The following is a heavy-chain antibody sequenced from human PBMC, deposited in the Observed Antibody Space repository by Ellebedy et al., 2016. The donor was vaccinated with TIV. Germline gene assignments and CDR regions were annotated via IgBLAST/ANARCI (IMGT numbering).Heavy chain of an antibody. D-gene: IGHD2-8*01. Sequence: ASVKVSXXASGYTFTNYGISWVRQAPGQGLEWMGWISGYNGNANYAQMFQGRVAMTTDTLTSTAYMELRSLRSDDTAVYYCARDPRMSVGYCNNEKCEVDYWGQGTLVTVSS. CDR3: ARDPRMSVGYCNNEKCEVDY. J-gene: IGHJ4*02. V-gene: IGHV1-18*01. CDR2: ISGYNGNA. CDR1: GYTFTNYG.